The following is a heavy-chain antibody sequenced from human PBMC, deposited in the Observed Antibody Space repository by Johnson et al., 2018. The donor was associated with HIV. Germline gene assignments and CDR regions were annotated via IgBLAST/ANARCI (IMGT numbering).Heavy chain of an antibody. CDR2: ISYDGSNK. J-gene: IGHJ3*02. CDR3: AKSTQASIVRESGPYGAFDI. Sequence: QVHLVESGGGVVQPGRSLRLSCAASGFTFSSYGMHWVRQVPGKGLEWVAVISYDGSNKYYADSVKGRFTISRDNSKNTLYLQMNSLRAEDTALYYCAKSTQASIVRESGPYGAFDIWGQGTMVTVSS. CDR1: GFTFSSYG. D-gene: IGHD3-10*01. V-gene: IGHV3-30*18.